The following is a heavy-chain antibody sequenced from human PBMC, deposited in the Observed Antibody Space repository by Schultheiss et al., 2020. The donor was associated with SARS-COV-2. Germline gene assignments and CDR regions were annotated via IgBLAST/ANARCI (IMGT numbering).Heavy chain of an antibody. V-gene: IGHV3-21*01. CDR3: ARVSRVRVIAIGDAFDI. Sequence: GGSLRLSCAASGFTFSSYGMHWVRQAPGKGLEWVSSISSSSSYIYYADSVKGRFTISRDNAKNSLYLQMNSLRAEDTAVYYCARVSRVRVIAIGDAFDIWGQGTMVTVSS. D-gene: IGHD2-21*01. J-gene: IGHJ3*02. CDR1: GFTFSSYG. CDR2: ISSSSSYI.